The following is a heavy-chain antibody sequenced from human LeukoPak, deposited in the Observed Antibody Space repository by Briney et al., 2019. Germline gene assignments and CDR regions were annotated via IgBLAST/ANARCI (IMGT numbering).Heavy chain of an antibody. CDR1: GFIVINNY. CDR2: IYAGNTI. J-gene: IGHJ4*02. V-gene: IGHV3-66*01. Sequence: GGSLRLSCVVSGFIVINNYVSWVRQAPGKGLEWVSVIYAGNTIKYADSVKGRFTISRDNSKNTVYLQMNSLRAEDTALYYCATIGTGDYREDSWGQGTLVTVSS. CDR3: ATIGTGDYREDS. D-gene: IGHD3/OR15-3a*01.